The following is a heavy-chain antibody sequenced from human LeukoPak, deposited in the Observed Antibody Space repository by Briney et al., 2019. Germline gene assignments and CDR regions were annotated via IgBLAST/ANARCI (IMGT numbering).Heavy chain of an antibody. CDR2: MNPNSGNT. CDR3: ARVSGGARRLRWFDP. Sequence: ASVKVSCKASGYTFTSYDIKWLRQATGQGLEWMGWMNPNSGNTGYAQKFQGRVTMTRNTSISTAYMELSSLRSEDTAVYYCARVSGGARRLRWFDPWGQGTLVTVSS. D-gene: IGHD3-10*01. CDR1: GYTFTSYD. V-gene: IGHV1-8*01. J-gene: IGHJ5*02.